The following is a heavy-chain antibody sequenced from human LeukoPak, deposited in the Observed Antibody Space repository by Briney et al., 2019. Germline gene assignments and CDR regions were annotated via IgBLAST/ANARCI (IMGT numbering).Heavy chain of an antibody. CDR3: ARALRGPRTGARAAPINYYYMDV. D-gene: IGHD1-14*01. J-gene: IGHJ6*03. CDR2: MNPNSGNT. Sequence: ASVKVSCKASGYTFTGYYMHWVRQATGQGLEWMGWMNPNSGNTGYAQKFQGRVTITRNTSISTAYMELSSLRSEDTAVYYCARALRGPRTGARAAPINYYYMDVWGKGTTVTISS. V-gene: IGHV1-8*03. CDR1: GYTFTGYY.